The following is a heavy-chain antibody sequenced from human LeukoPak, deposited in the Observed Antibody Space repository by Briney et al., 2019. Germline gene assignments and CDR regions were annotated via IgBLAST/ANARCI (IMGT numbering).Heavy chain of an antibody. CDR3: ARAPRLVQGMLDY. Sequence: SETLSLTCTVSGGSISSGGYYWSWIRQHPGKGLEWIGYIYYSWSTYYNPSLKSRVTISVDTSKNQFSLKLSSVTAADTAVYYCARAPRLVQGMLDYWGQGTLVTVSS. D-gene: IGHD6-19*01. J-gene: IGHJ4*02. V-gene: IGHV4-31*03. CDR2: IYYSWST. CDR1: GGSISSGGYY.